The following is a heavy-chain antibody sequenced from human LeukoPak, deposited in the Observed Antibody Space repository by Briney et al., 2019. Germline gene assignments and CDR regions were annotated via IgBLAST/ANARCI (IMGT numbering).Heavy chain of an antibody. CDR3: ARSYVDIVATTPAQFDY. CDR2: INPNKGGT. Sequence: VASVKVSCKASGYTFTAYYKQWVRQAPGQGLEWMGWINPNKGGTNYAQKFQGRVTMTRDTSISTAYMELSRLRSDDTAVYYCARSYVDIVATTPAQFDYWGQGTLVTVSS. D-gene: IGHD5-12*01. CDR1: GYTFTAYY. J-gene: IGHJ4*02. V-gene: IGHV1-2*02.